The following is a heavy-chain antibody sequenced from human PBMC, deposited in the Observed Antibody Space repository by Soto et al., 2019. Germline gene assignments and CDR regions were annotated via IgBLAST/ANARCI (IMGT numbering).Heavy chain of an antibody. Sequence: PGGSLRLSCGASGFTFTNFWMHWVRQVPGKGLVWVSRIDTSGTSTSYADSVKGRFTISRDNAKSTVTLQMNSLRAEDTGVYYCARDSWYFYVWSQGSLVTVSS. D-gene: IGHD6-13*01. J-gene: IGHJ4*02. V-gene: IGHV3-74*01. CDR2: IDTSGTST. CDR1: GFTFTNFW. CDR3: ARDSWYFYV.